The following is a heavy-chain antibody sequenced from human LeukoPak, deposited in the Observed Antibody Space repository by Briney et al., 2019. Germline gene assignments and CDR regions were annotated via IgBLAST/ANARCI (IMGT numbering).Heavy chain of an antibody. Sequence: PSETLSLTCAVYGGSFSGYYWSWIRQPPGKGLEWIGEINHSGSTNYNPSLKSRVTISVDTSKNQFSLKLSSVTAADTAVYYCASTTGLFDYWGQGTLVTVSS. CDR3: ASTTGLFDY. V-gene: IGHV4-34*01. J-gene: IGHJ4*02. CDR1: GGSFSGYY. D-gene: IGHD4-17*01. CDR2: INHSGST.